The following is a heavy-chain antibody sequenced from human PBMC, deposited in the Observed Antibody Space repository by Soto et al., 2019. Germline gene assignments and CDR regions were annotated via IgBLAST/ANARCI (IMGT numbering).Heavy chain of an antibody. CDR1: GYTFTSYG. CDR3: AREGIAVAGTDYYYYGMDV. Sequence: GASVKVSCKASGYTFTSYGISWVRQAPGQGLEWMGWISAYNGNTNYAQELQGRVTMTTDTSTSTAYMELRSLRSDDTAVYYCAREGIAVAGTDYYYYGMDVWGQGTTVTVSS. J-gene: IGHJ6*02. V-gene: IGHV1-18*01. D-gene: IGHD6-19*01. CDR2: ISAYNGNT.